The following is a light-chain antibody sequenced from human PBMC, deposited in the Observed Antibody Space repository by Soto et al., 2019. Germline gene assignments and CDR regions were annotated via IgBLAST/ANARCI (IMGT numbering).Light chain of an antibody. CDR3: QQSYSTPRHT. CDR1: QSISSY. V-gene: IGKV1-39*01. Sequence: DIQMTQSPSSLSASVGDRVTITCRASQSISSYLNWYQQKPGKAPKLLIYAASSLQSGVPSRFSGSGSGTDFTLTISSLQPEDFATYYCQQSYSTPRHTFGQGPKLEIK. J-gene: IGKJ2*01. CDR2: AAS.